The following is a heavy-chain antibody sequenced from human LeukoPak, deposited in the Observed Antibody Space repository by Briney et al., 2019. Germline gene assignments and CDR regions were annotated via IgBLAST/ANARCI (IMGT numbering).Heavy chain of an antibody. CDR1: GFTFSSYA. Sequence: PGGSLRLSCAASGFTFSSYAMHWVRQAPGKGLEWVAFIRYDGSNKYYVDSVKGRFTISRDNSKNTLYLQMNSLRAEDTAVYYCEGVAVAAIYWGQGTLVTVSS. CDR3: EGVAVAAIY. J-gene: IGHJ4*02. D-gene: IGHD6-13*01. CDR2: IRYDGSNK. V-gene: IGHV3-30*02.